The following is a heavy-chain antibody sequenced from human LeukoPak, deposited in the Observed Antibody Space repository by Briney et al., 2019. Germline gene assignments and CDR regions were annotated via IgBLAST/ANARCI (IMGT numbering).Heavy chain of an antibody. D-gene: IGHD5-18*01. Sequence: ASVKVSCKASGYTFTCYYMHWVRQAPGQGVEWMGWINPNSGGTNYAQKLQGRVTMTRDTSISTAYMELSRLRSDDTAVYYCARVMGRGYSSGYNFDYWGQGTLVTVSS. V-gene: IGHV1-2*02. CDR1: GYTFTCYY. CDR2: INPNSGGT. CDR3: ARVMGRGYSSGYNFDY. J-gene: IGHJ4*02.